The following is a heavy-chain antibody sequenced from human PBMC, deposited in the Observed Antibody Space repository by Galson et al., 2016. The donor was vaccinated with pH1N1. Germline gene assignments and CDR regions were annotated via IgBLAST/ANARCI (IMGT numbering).Heavy chain of an antibody. V-gene: IGHV3-23*01. CDR2: ISGSGGRK. Sequence: SLRLSCAASGSNSDYNMNWVRLAPGKGLEWVSSISGSGGRKHYADSVQGRVIISRDNSKNTLYLQMNSLRAGDTALYFCAKWGYGDLGLDVFDIWGQGTMVIVSS. J-gene: IGHJ3*02. CDR3: AKWGYGDLGLDVFDI. D-gene: IGHD4-17*01. CDR1: GSNSDYN.